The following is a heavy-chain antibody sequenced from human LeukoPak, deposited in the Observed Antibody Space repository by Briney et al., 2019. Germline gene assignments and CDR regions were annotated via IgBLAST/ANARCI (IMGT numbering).Heavy chain of an antibody. J-gene: IGHJ4*02. Sequence: GGSLRLSCAASGFTFNSYGMHWVRQAPGKGLEWVTFIRFDGGNKYYADSAKGRFTVSRDDSKNTLYLQTNSLRVDDSAMYYCAKEARRLAHCSDTSCAPYGHWGQGTLVTVSS. CDR2: IRFDGGNK. D-gene: IGHD2-2*01. CDR1: GFTFNSYG. V-gene: IGHV3-30*02. CDR3: AKEARRLAHCSDTSCAPYGH.